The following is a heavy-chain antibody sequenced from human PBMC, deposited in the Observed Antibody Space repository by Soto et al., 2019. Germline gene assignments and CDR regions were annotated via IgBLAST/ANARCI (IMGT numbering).Heavy chain of an antibody. CDR3: ARVAEEELAGASFYDY. D-gene: IGHD6-19*01. Sequence: VQLVQSGAEVKKTGSSVRVSCKSSVGSFTTYAINWMRQAPGQGLEWMGGLIPLFGTPNYAQKFQGRITITADDSTSTADMELSSLRSEDTAVYYGARVAEEELAGASFYDYWGQGTLVTVSS. V-gene: IGHV1-69*01. CDR2: LIPLFGTP. J-gene: IGHJ4*02. CDR1: VGSFTTYA.